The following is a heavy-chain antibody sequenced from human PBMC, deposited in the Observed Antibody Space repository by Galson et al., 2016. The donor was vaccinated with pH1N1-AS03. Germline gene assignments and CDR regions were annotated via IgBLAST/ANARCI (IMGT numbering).Heavy chain of an antibody. J-gene: IGHJ4*02. CDR3: ARTFPGRVVVVAAAMQEGPDY. V-gene: IGHV3-21*03. Sequence: SLRLSCAASGFTFSGYSMNWFRQAPGKGLEWVSSISRSSTYIYYADSVKGRFTVSRDNAKNSLFLQMHSVRAEDTAVYYCARTFPGRVVVVAAAMQEGPDYWGQGTLVVVSS. CDR2: ISRSSTYI. CDR1: GFTFSGYS. D-gene: IGHD2-2*01.